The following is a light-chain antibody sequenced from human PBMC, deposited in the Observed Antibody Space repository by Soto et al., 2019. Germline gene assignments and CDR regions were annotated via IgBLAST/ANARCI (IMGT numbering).Light chain of an antibody. Sequence: DIVMSQTPLSLSVTPGQPASISCRSSQSLLNSGGKTSLFWYLQRPGQSPQLLIYEVSNRISLVPDRFISSGSGTDVTLKISRVEPEDAEVYYCMQSTQLPLTFGQGTRLEVK. CDR3: MQSTQLPLT. V-gene: IGKV2D-29*02. J-gene: IGKJ5*01. CDR2: EVS. CDR1: QSLLNSGGKTS.